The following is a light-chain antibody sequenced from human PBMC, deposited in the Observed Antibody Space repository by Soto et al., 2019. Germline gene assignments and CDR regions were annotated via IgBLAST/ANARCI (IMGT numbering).Light chain of an antibody. Sequence: QSALTQPPSVSGSPGQSVTISCTGTSSDVGGYDYVSWYQQHPGKAPKLLIYDVTKRPSGVPDRFSGSKSGNTASLTISGLQADYEADFFGASYGGIFPFVSGPGTKVTVL. V-gene: IGLV2-11*01. J-gene: IGLJ1*01. CDR2: DVT. CDR1: SSDVGGYDY. CDR3: ASYGGIFPFV.